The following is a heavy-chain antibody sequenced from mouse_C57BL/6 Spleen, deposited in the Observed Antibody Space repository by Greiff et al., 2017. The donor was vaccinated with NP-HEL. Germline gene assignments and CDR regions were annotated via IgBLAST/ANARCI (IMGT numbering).Heavy chain of an antibody. J-gene: IGHJ3*01. Sequence: EVQLQQSGPELVKPGASVKISCKASGYSFTGYYMNWVKQSPEKSLEWIGEINPSTGGTTYNQKFKAKATLTVDKSSSTAYMQLKSLTSEDSAVYYCARSLYDYDARFAYWGQGTLVTVSA. D-gene: IGHD2-4*01. CDR1: GYSFTGYY. CDR3: ARSLYDYDARFAY. V-gene: IGHV1-42*01. CDR2: INPSTGGT.